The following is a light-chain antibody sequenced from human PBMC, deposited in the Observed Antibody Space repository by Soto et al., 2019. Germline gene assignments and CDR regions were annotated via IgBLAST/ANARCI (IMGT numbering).Light chain of an antibody. CDR1: QICSRT. Sequence: ELVLTQSPATISVPTVEIATLSCSSRQICSRTLAWYQQKPGQAPRLLIYGASTRATGIPARFSGSRSGTEFTLTISGLQSEDFAVYYCQQYSIWRTFGQGTKVDIK. V-gene: IGKV3-15*01. CDR2: GAS. J-gene: IGKJ1*01. CDR3: QQYSIWRT.